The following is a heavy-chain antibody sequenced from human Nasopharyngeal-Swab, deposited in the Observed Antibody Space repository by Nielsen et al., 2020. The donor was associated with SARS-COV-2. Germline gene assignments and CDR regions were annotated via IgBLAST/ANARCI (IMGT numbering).Heavy chain of an antibody. CDR1: GSSFTSYW. J-gene: IGHJ6*03. V-gene: IGHV5-51*01. CDR2: IYPGDSDT. Sequence: GESLKISCKGSGSSFTSYWIGWVRQMPGKGLEWMGIIYPGDSDTRYSPSFQGQVTISADKSISTAYLQWSSLKASDTAMYYCARQSYCSSTSCYGLDYYYYMDVWGKGTTVTVSS. CDR3: ARQSYCSSTSCYGLDYYYYMDV. D-gene: IGHD2-2*01.